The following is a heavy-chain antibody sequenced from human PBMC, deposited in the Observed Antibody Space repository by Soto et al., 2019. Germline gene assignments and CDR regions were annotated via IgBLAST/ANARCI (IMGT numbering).Heavy chain of an antibody. J-gene: IGHJ4*02. CDR1: EFTFSQFP. CDR3: ARDKGSSSWHSFDH. D-gene: IGHD2-2*01. Sequence: GGSLRLSCAASEFTFSQFPMNWVRQAPGKGLEWISYISTGSSAIHYADSVRGRFTIFRDEATNSLYLQMNSLRAEDTAVYYCARDKGSSSWHSFDHWGQGTLVTVSS. CDR2: ISTGSSAI. V-gene: IGHV3-48*01.